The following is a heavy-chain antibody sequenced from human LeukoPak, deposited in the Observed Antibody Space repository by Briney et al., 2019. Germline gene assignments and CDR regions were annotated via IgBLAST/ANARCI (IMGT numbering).Heavy chain of an antibody. J-gene: IGHJ3*02. Sequence: PGGSLRLSCAASGFSVSSNFMGWVRQAPGKGLEWVSIIYSGGNTNYADSVKGRFTISRDTSKNTLYLQMNGLRAEDTAVYYCARSDVFDIWGQGTVVTVSS. CDR2: IYSGGNT. V-gene: IGHV3-53*01. CDR3: ARSDVFDI. CDR1: GFSVSSNF.